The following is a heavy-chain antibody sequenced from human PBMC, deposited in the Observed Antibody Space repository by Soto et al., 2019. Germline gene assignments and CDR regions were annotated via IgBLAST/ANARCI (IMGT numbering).Heavy chain of an antibody. CDR2: IDPSDSYT. V-gene: IGHV5-10-1*01. J-gene: IGHJ4*02. D-gene: IGHD7-27*01. CDR3: ARVDLTQVD. Sequence: XECLKISRKGSRYSFTSYGLIWVRQMPGKGLEWMGRIDPSDSYTNYSPSFEGHVTISADKSISTDYLQRSSLKASDTAMYYCARVDLTQVDWGQGTLVTASS. CDR1: RYSFTSYG.